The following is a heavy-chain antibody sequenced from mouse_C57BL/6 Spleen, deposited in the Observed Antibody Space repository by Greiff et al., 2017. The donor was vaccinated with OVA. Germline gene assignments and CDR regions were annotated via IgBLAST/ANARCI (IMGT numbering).Heavy chain of an antibody. CDR2: IYPGDGDT. D-gene: IGHD1-2*01. J-gene: IGHJ2*01. V-gene: IGHV1-80*01. CDR3: ARSGNITPYFDY. Sequence: QVTLKVSGAELVKPGASVKISCKASGYAFSSYWMNWVKQRPGKGLEWIGQIYPGDGDTNYNGKFKGKATLTADKSSSTAYMQLSSLTSEDSAVYFCARSGNITPYFDYWGQGTTLTVSS. CDR1: GYAFSSYW.